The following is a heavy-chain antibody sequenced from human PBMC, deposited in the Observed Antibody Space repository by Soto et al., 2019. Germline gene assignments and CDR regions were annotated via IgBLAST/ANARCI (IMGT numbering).Heavy chain of an antibody. CDR1: GISLTNSGVG. V-gene: IGHV2-5*02. Sequence: QITLKESGPTLVKPTQTLTLTCTFSGISLTNSGVGVSWIRQPPGKALEWLAVIYWDDAKHFSPSQKSRLTITKDTSKNQVVLTMTNMDSVDTATYFCAQMDFDLYGMDVWGQGTTVIVSS. CDR3: AQMDFDLYGMDV. J-gene: IGHJ6*02. CDR2: IYWDDAK. D-gene: IGHD3-9*01.